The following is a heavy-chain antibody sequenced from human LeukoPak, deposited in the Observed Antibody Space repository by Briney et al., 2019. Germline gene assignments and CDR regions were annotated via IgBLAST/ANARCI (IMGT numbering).Heavy chain of an antibody. V-gene: IGHV4-38-2*02. Sequence: SETLSLTCTVSGYSITTSYYWGWIRQSPLKGLEWIGSLSHSGTTYYNPSLKSRLTLSLDTSKNQFSLKVDSVTAADTALYYCARADYSYGFNYIDPWGQGTLVIVSS. CDR1: GYSITTSYY. CDR3: ARADYSYGFNYIDP. D-gene: IGHD5-18*01. J-gene: IGHJ5*02. CDR2: LSHSGTT.